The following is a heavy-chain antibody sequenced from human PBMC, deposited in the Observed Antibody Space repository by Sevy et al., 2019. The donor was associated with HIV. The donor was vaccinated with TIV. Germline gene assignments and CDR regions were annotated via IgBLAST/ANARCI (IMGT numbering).Heavy chain of an antibody. CDR3: AHRRDDTVVMVYGDFDY. Sequence: SGPTLVKPTQTLTLTCTLSGFSLATSGVGVGWIRQPPGKALEWLALIYWDDDKRYSPSLKSRLTITKASSKNQVVLTRTIMDPVDTATYYCAHRRDDTVVMVYGDFDYWGQGALVTVSS. J-gene: IGHJ4*02. D-gene: IGHD2-8*01. V-gene: IGHV2-5*02. CDR1: GFSLATSGVG. CDR2: IYWDDDK.